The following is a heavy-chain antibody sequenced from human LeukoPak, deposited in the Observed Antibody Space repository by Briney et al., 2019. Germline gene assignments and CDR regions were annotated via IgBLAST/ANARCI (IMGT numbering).Heavy chain of an antibody. CDR3: ARGLIAAGPLSSTGGNYGMDV. CDR1: GGTFSSYA. J-gene: IGHJ6*04. CDR2: IIPIFGTA. Sequence: SVKVSCKASGGTFSSYAISWVRQAPGQRLEWMGGIIPIFGTANYAQKFQGRVTITADESTSTAYMELSSLRSEDTAVYYCARGLIAAGPLSSTGGNYGMDVWGKGTTVTVSS. D-gene: IGHD6-13*01. V-gene: IGHV1-69*13.